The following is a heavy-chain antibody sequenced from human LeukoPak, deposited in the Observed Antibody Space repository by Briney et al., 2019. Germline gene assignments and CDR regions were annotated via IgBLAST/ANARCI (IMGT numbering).Heavy chain of an antibody. J-gene: IGHJ4*02. CDR3: ARDRFLEWLFDY. Sequence: TGGSLRLSCAASGFTFSSYAMHWVRQAPGKGLEWVAVISYDGSNKYYADSVKGRFTISRDNSKNTLYLQMNSLRAEDTAVYYCARDRFLEWLFDYWGQGTLVTVSS. CDR2: ISYDGSNK. CDR1: GFTFSSYA. V-gene: IGHV3-30-3*01. D-gene: IGHD3-3*01.